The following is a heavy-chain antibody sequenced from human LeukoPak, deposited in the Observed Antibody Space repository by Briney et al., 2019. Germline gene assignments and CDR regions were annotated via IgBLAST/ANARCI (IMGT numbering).Heavy chain of an antibody. CDR2: VNPNSGNT. CDR3: ARALSWTTESYYYMDV. V-gene: IGHV1-8*01. Sequence: ASVTVSCTASGYTFTSYDVNWVRQAPGQGLEWLGWVNPNSGNTGYAQNFQGRVTMTMNTSITTAYMELSSLRSEDTAVYYCARALSWTTESYYYMDVWGKGTTVTVSS. J-gene: IGHJ6*03. CDR1: GYTFTSYD. D-gene: IGHD3/OR15-3a*01.